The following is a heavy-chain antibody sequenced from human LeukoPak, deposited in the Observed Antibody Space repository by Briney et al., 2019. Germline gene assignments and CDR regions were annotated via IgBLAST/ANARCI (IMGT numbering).Heavy chain of an antibody. V-gene: IGHV4-30-4*01. CDR1: GGSVSSGDYY. J-gene: IGHJ4*02. D-gene: IGHD1-26*01. CDR3: ARRRYYGDFDY. Sequence: SETLSLTCTVSGGSVSSGDYYRSWIRQPPGKGLEWIGYISYSGSTYYNPSLKSRVTMSVDTSKNQFSLRPSSVTAADTAVYYCARRRYYGDFDYWGQGTLVTVSS. CDR2: ISYSGST.